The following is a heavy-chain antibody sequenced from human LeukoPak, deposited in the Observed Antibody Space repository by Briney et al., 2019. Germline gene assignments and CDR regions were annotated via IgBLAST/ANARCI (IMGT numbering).Heavy chain of an antibody. CDR1: GFTVSTNY. J-gene: IGHJ3*02. D-gene: IGHD6-13*01. Sequence: AGGSLRLSCVASGFTVSTNYMNWVRQAPGKGLEWVSILYSGGSTYYADSVKDRFTISRDNSENTLYLQMNSLRAEDTAVYYCASSGSSWYGAFDIWGQGTMVTVSS. V-gene: IGHV3-66*01. CDR3: ASSGSSWYGAFDI. CDR2: LYSGGST.